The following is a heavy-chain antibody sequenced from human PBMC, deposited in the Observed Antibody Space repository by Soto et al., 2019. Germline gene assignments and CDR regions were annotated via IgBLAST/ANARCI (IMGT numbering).Heavy chain of an antibody. D-gene: IGHD3-22*01. CDR1: GFTFSSYS. CDR3: ARGAYYYDSSSLSY. CDR2: ISSSSSTI. Sequence: RLSCAASGFTFSSYSMNWVRQAPGKGLEWVSYISSSSSTIYYADSVKGRFTISRDNAKNSLYLQMNSLRAEDTAVYYCARGAYYYDSSSLSYWGQGTLVTVSS. J-gene: IGHJ4*02. V-gene: IGHV3-48*01.